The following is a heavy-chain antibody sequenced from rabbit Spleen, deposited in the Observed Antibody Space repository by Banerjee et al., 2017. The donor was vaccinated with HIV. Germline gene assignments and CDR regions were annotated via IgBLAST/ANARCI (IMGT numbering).Heavy chain of an antibody. CDR3: ARWYSVDSINL. Sequence: QSLEESGGDLVKPGASLTLTCTASGFSFSSGYCMCWVRQAPGKGLEWIACIGVGSGNTYYASWAKGRFTISKTSSTTVTLQMTSLTAADTATYFCARWYSVDSINLWGPGTLVTVS. CDR2: IGVGSGNT. J-gene: IGHJ4*01. V-gene: IGHV1S40*01. D-gene: IGHD4-1*01. CDR1: GFSFSSGYC.